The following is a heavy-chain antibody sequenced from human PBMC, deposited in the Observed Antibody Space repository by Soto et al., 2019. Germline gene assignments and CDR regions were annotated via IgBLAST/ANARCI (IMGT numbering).Heavy chain of an antibody. J-gene: IGHJ6*02. Sequence: VQLVQSGAEVKKPGASVKVSCKASGYTFTSYDINWVRQATGQGIEWMGWMNPKSGNTGYAQKFQGRVTMTRNTSISTAYMELSSLRSEDTAVYYCARRGYSSSWYYYYYYGMDVWGQGTTVTVSS. CDR2: MNPKSGNT. CDR1: GYTFTSYD. CDR3: ARRGYSSSWYYYYYYGMDV. D-gene: IGHD6-13*01. V-gene: IGHV1-8*01.